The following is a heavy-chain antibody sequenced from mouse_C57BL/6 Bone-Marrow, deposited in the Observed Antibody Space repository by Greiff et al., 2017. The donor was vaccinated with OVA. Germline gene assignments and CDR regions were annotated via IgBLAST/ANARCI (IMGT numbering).Heavy chain of an antibody. J-gene: IGHJ1*03. CDR2: IPPNSGST. D-gene: IGHD1-1*01. V-gene: IGHV1-64*01. CDR1: GYTFTSYW. CDR3: ASNYGSSYWYFDV. Sequence: QVQLQQPGAELVKPGASVKLSCKASGYTFTSYWMHWVKQRPGQGLEWIGMIPPNSGSTNYNEKFKSKATLTVDKSSSTAYMQLSSLTSEDSAVYYCASNYGSSYWYFDVWGTGTTVTVSS.